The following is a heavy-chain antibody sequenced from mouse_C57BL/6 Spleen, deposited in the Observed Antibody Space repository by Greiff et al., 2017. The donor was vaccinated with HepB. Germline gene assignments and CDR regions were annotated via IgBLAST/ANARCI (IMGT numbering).Heavy chain of an antibody. V-gene: IGHV14-3*01. Sequence: VTLKESVAELVRPGASVKLSCTASGFNIKNTYMHWVKQRPEQGLEWIGRIDPANGNTKYAPKFQGKATITADTSSNTAYLQLSSLTSEDTAIYYCARGGSSPLGYFDVWGTGTTVTVSS. J-gene: IGHJ1*03. CDR2: IDPANGNT. CDR3: ARGGSSPLGYFDV. D-gene: IGHD1-1*01. CDR1: GFNIKNTY.